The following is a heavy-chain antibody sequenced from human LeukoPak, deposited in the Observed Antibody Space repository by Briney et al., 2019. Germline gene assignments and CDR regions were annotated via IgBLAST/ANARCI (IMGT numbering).Heavy chain of an antibody. V-gene: IGHV1-69*01. CDR1: GGTFSSYA. CDR3: ARGGGGYCSSTSCYSFEAFDI. D-gene: IGHD2-2*01. Sequence: SVKVSCKASGGTFSSYAISWVRQAPGQGLEWMGGIIPIFGTANYAQKFQGRVTITADEPTSTAYLELSSLRSEDPAVYYWARGGGGYCSSTSCYSFEAFDIWGQGTMVTVSS. CDR2: IIPIFGTA. J-gene: IGHJ3*02.